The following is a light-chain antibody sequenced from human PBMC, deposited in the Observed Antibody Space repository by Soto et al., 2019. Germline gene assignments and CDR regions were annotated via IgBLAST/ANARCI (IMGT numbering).Light chain of an antibody. J-gene: IGKJ1*01. CDR3: QQYDNWPRT. V-gene: IGKV3-15*01. Sequence: EIVMTHSPATLSVYPGEIATLSCRASQSVSSNLAWYQQKPGQAPRLLIYGASTRATGIPARFSGSGSGTEFTLTISSLQSEDFAVYYCQQYDNWPRTFGQGTKVDIK. CDR1: QSVSSN. CDR2: GAS.